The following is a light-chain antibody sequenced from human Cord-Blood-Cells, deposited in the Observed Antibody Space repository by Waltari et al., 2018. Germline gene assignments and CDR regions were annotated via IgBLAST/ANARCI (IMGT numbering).Light chain of an antibody. CDR3: QQYDNLPWT. Sequence: DIQMTQSPSSLSASVGDRVTITCQASKDISNYLNWYQQKPGKAPKPLIYDASNLETGVPSRFSGSGSGTDFTFTISSLQPEDIATYYCQQYDNLPWTFGQGTKVEIK. V-gene: IGKV1-33*01. CDR1: KDISNY. J-gene: IGKJ1*01. CDR2: DAS.